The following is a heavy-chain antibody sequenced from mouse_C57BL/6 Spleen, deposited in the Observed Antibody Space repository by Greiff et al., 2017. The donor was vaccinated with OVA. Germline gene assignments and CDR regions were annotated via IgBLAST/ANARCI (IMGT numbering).Heavy chain of an antibody. J-gene: IGHJ2*01. V-gene: IGHV1-81*01. Sequence: VKLVESGAELARPGASVKLSCKASGYTFTSYGISWVKQRTGQGLEWIGEIYPRSGNTYYNEKFKGKATLTADKSSSTAYMELRSLTSEDSAVYFCARKEDYGSSSFDYWGQGTTLTVSS. CDR3: ARKEDYGSSSFDY. D-gene: IGHD1-1*01. CDR1: GYTFTSYG. CDR2: IYPRSGNT.